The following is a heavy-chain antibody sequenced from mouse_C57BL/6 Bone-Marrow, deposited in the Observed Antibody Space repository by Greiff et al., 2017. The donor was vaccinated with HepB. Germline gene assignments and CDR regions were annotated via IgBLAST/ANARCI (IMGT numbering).Heavy chain of an antibody. D-gene: IGHD2-3*01. J-gene: IGHJ2*01. CDR2: IEPSDSYT. V-gene: IGHV1-50*01. CDR1: GYTFTSYW. CDR3: ARGYGYYEGYYFDY. Sequence: QVQLQQPGAELVKPGASVKLSCKASGYTFTSYWLQWVKQRPGQGLEWIGEIEPSDSYTNYNQKFKGKATLTVDTSSSTAYMQLSSLTSEDSAVYYYARGYGYYEGYYFDYWGQGTTLTVSS.